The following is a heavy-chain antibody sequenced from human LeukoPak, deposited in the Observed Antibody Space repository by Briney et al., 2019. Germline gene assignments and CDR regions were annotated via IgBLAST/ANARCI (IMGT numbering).Heavy chain of an antibody. CDR2: IWYDGSRQ. CDR3: ARDVGYGDYDL. CDR1: GYIFSSHG. Sequence: GMSLRLSCAASGYIFSSHGMHWVRRAPGKGLEWVAAIWYDGSRQLYADSVKGQFTISRDDSKNTLYLQMNNLGAEDTAVYYCARDVGYGDYDLWGQGTLVTVSS. D-gene: IGHD4-17*01. J-gene: IGHJ5*02. V-gene: IGHV3-33*01.